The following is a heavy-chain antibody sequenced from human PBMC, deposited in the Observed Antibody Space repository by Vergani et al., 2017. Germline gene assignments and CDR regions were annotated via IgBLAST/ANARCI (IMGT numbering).Heavy chain of an antibody. D-gene: IGHD6-19*01. CDR3: ARARAGRQWLAASGFDS. CDR2: ISAYNGDT. Sequence: QVQLVQSGAEVKKPGASVRVSCKASDYTFTNYGISWVRQAPGQGLEWMGWISAYNGDTNYAQKLHGRVTMTTDASTSTAYMELRSLRSDDTAVYYSARARAGRQWLAASGFDSWGQGTLVTVSS. J-gene: IGHJ4*02. V-gene: IGHV1-18*01. CDR1: DYTFTNYG.